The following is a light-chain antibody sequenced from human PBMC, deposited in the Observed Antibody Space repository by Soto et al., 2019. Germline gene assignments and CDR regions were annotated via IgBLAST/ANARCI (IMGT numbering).Light chain of an antibody. CDR2: EVS. CDR3: GSYTASTSLYV. Sequence: QSVLTQAASVSGSPGQSITISCTGTSSDVGGYDSVSWYQQHPGKAPKLMIYEVSNRPSGVSHRFSGSKSDNTASLTISGLQAEDEADYYCGSYTASTSLYVFGTGTKVTVL. CDR1: SSDVGGYDS. V-gene: IGLV2-14*01. J-gene: IGLJ1*01.